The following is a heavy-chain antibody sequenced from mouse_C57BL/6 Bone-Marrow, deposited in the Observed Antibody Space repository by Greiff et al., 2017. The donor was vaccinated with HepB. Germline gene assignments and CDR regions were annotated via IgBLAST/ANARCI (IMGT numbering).Heavy chain of an antibody. Sequence: ESGPGLVKPSQSLSLTCSVTGYSITSGYYWNWIRQFPGNKLEWMGYRSYDGSNNYNPSLKNRISITRDTSKNQFFLKLNSVTTEDTATYYCARDGSGRGAYWGRGTLVTVSA. J-gene: IGHJ3*01. D-gene: IGHD1-1*01. V-gene: IGHV3-6*01. CDR2: RSYDGSN. CDR3: ARDGSGRGAY. CDR1: GYSITSGYY.